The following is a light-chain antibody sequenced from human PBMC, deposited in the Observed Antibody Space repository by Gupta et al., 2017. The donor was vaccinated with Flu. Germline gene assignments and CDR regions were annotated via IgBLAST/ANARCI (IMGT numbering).Light chain of an antibody. J-gene: IGLJ1*01. CDR3: CSYAGSDIHYV. V-gene: IGLV2-11*01. Sequence: QSALTQPRSVSGSLGQSVTISCTGTSSDVGGYNYVSWYQLHPDKAPKLMIYDVNKRPSGVPDRFSGSKSGNTASLTISGLQAEDEADYHCCSYAGSDIHYVFGTGTKVTVL. CDR2: DVN. CDR1: SSDVGGYNY.